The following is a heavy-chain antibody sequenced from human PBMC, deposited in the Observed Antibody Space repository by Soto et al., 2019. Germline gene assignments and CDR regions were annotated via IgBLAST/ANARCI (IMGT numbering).Heavy chain of an antibody. CDR1: GYTFTSYG. D-gene: IGHD4-4*01. CDR2: ISAYNGDT. V-gene: IGHV1-18*01. J-gene: IGHJ6*02. CDR3: ARGDSNYPYYYYGMDV. Sequence: GASVKVSCKASGYTFTSYGISWVRQAPGQGLEWMGWISAYNGDTNYAQKFQGRVTMTTDTSTSTAYMEVRSLRSDDTAVYYCARGDSNYPYYYYGMDVWGQGTTVTVSS.